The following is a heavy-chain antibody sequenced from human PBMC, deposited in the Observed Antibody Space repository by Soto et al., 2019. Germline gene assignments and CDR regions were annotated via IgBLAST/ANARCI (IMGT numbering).Heavy chain of an antibody. Sequence: LTCTVSGASISTYYWSWIRQPPGKGLEWIGYISYSGSTNYNPSLKSRVTISFDASKNEISLQVRSATAADAAVYYCARDLKEYCSDGKCNWFDPWGQGTLVTVSS. CDR3: ARDLKEYCSDGKCNWFDP. CDR1: GASISTYY. V-gene: IGHV4-59*01. CDR2: ISYSGST. J-gene: IGHJ5*02. D-gene: IGHD2-15*01.